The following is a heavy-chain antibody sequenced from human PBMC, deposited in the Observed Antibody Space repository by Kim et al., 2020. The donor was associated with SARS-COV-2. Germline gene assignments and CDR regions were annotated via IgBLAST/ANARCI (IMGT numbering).Heavy chain of an antibody. D-gene: IGHD2-2*01. CDR3: ARDPYCSSTSCPYNYYGMDV. CDR2: IYYSGST. CDR1: GGSISSGGYY. J-gene: IGHJ6*02. Sequence: SETLSLTCTVSGGSISSGGYYWSWIRQHPGKGLEWIGYIYYSGSTYYNPSLKIRVTISVDTSKNQFSLKLSSVTAADTAVYYCARDPYCSSTSCPYNYYGMDVWGQGTTGTVSS. V-gene: IGHV4-31*03.